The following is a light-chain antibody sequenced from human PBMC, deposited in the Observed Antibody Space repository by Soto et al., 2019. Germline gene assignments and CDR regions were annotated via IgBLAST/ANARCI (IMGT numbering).Light chain of an antibody. V-gene: IGKV1-5*01. CDR1: QTISGW. CDR2: DAS. J-gene: IGKJ1*01. CDR3: QQYNSYLWT. Sequence: DIPMTQSPSTLSASLGDRVTITCRASQTISGWLAWYQQKPGKAPKVLIYDASSLESGVPSRFSGSGSGTEFTLTISSLQPDDFATYYCQQYNSYLWTFGQGTKVDI.